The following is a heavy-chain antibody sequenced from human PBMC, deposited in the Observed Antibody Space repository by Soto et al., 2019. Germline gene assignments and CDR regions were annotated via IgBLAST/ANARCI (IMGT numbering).Heavy chain of an antibody. D-gene: IGHD3-10*02. CDR3: AKGDVRGIISSYFDY. CDR1: GFTFRWFG. CDR2: ISNGGSNE. J-gene: IGHJ4*02. Sequence: GGSLRLSCAGSGFTFRWFGMNWVRQAPGKGLEWVARISNGGSNEYYVDSVKGRFTISRDNSKNTLYLQMDSLRAEDTAVYYCAKGDVRGIISSYFDYWGLGTLVTVSS. V-gene: IGHV3-30*18.